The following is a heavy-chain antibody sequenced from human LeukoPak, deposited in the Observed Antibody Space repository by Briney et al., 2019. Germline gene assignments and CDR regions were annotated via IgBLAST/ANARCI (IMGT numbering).Heavy chain of an antibody. D-gene: IGHD3-10*01. CDR1: GSSVRGNY. Sequence: PGGSLRLSCAVSGSSVRGNYKSWVRQAPGKGLQWVSIIYSGESTYYADSVKGRFTISRDHSKNTLYLQMNRLRVEDTAVYYCAREGAYGSGSYEHWGQGTLVTVAS. V-gene: IGHV3-53*01. CDR2: IYSGEST. J-gene: IGHJ4*02. CDR3: AREGAYGSGSYEH.